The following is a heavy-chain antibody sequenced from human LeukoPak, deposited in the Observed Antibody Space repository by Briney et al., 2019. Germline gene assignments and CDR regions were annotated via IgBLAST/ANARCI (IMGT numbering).Heavy chain of an antibody. CDR3: AKDVLEEYLRSTSFLAPYSSSSFDY. V-gene: IGHV3-48*01. Sequence: HPGGSLRLSCAASGFTFSSYSMNWVRQAPGKGLEWVSYINSISNTIYYADSVKGRFTISRDNSKNTLYLQMNSLRAEDTAVYYCAKDVLEEYLRSTSFLAPYSSSSFDYWGQGTLVTVSS. J-gene: IGHJ4*02. D-gene: IGHD6-13*01. CDR1: GFTFSSYS. CDR2: INSISNTI.